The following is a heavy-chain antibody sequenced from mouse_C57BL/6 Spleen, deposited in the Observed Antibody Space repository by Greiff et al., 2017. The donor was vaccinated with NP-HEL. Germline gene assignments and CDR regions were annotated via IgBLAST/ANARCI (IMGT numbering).Heavy chain of an antibody. CDR3: ARGGNYDAMDY. Sequence: VHVKQSGPELVKPGASVKMSCKASGYTFTDYNMHWVKQSHGKSLEWIGYINPNNGGTSYNQKFKGKATLTVNKSSSTAYMELRSLTSEESAVYYCARGGNYDAMDYWGQGTSVTVSS. CDR1: GYTFTDYN. D-gene: IGHD2-1*01. CDR2: INPNNGGT. J-gene: IGHJ4*01. V-gene: IGHV1-22*01.